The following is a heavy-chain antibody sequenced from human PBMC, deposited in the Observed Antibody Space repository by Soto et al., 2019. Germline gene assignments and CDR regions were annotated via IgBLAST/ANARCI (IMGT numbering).Heavy chain of an antibody. Sequence: EVQLVESGGGLVQPGRSLRLSCAASGFTFDDYAMHWVRQAPGKGLEWVSGISWNSGSIGYADSVKGRFTISRDNAKNSLYLQMNSLRAEDTALYYCAKDMGGSSGPFDPWGQGTLVTVSS. CDR1: GFTFDDYA. CDR3: AKDMGGSSGPFDP. D-gene: IGHD1-26*01. CDR2: ISWNSGSI. J-gene: IGHJ5*02. V-gene: IGHV3-9*01.